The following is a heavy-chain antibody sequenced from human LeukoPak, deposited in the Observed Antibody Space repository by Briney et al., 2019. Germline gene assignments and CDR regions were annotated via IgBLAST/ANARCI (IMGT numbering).Heavy chain of an antibody. D-gene: IGHD3-16*02. CDR1: GFTFRSYW. Sequence: GGSLRLSCAASGFTFRSYWMGWVRQAPGKGLEWVANIKEDGSDKYYVDSVEGRFTISRDNAKNSLYLRMNSLRAEDTAVYYCARDTYRFFDCWGQGTLVTVSP. J-gene: IGHJ4*02. CDR3: ARDTYRFFDC. V-gene: IGHV3-7*01. CDR2: IKEDGSDK.